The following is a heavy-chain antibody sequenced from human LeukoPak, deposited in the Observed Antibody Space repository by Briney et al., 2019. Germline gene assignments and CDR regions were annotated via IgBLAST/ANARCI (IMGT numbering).Heavy chain of an antibody. Sequence: GGSLRLSCAASGFTFSSYAMSWVRQAPGKGLEWVSAISGSGGSTYYADSVKGRFTISRDNSKNTLYLQMNSLRAEDTAVYYCAKDKAVVVAATPFGYWGQGTLVTVSS. CDR1: GFTFSSYA. J-gene: IGHJ4*02. D-gene: IGHD2-15*01. CDR2: ISGSGGST. CDR3: AKDKAVVVAATPFGY. V-gene: IGHV3-23*01.